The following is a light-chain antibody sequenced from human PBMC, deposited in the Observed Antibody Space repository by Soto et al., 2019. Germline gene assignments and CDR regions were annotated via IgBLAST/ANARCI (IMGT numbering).Light chain of an antibody. Sequence: DIQMTQSPSSLSASVGDRVTITCRASQGISNYLAWYQQKPGKVPKLLIYTAFTLQTSVPSRISGSGSATDFALTISSLQPEDVATYYCQKYNSAPWTFGQGTKVEIK. J-gene: IGKJ1*01. V-gene: IGKV1-27*01. CDR1: QGISNY. CDR3: QKYNSAPWT. CDR2: TAF.